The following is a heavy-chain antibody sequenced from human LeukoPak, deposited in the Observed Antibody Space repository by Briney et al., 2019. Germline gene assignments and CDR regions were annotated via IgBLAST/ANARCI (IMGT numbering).Heavy chain of an antibody. CDR1: GFTFSSYA. CDR2: ISYDGSNK. J-gene: IGHJ4*02. D-gene: IGHD2-15*01. CDR3: ANGWSPDY. V-gene: IGHV3-30-3*01. Sequence: GGSLRLSCAASGFTFSSYAMHWVRQAPGKGLEWVAVISYDGSNKYYADSVKGRFTIFRDNSKNTLYLQMNSLRAEDTAVYHCANGWSPDYWGRGTLVTVSS.